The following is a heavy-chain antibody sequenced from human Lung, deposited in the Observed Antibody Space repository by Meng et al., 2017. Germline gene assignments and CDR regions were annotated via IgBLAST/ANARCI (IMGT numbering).Heavy chain of an antibody. CDR3: ARGPTTMAHDFDY. CDR1: GGSFSDYY. D-gene: IGHD4-11*01. CDR2: INHSGST. Sequence: VPLRQWGAGLLTLSETLSLTCVVSGGSFSDYYWSWIRQPPGKGLEWIGEINHSGSTNYNPSLESRATISVDTSQNNLSLKLSSVTAADSAVYYCARGPTTMAHDFDYWGQGTLVTVSS. V-gene: IGHV4-34*01. J-gene: IGHJ4*02.